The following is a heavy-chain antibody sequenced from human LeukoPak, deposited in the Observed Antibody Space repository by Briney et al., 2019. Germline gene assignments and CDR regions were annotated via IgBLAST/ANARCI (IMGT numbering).Heavy chain of an antibody. V-gene: IGHV1-69*05. CDR1: GGTFSSYA. CDR3: ARGRLKRYYFDY. D-gene: IGHD4-17*01. CDR2: IIPIFGTA. J-gene: IGHJ4*02. Sequence: SVKVSCKASGGTFSSYAISWVRQAPGQGLEWMGRIIPIFGTANYAQKFQGRVTITTDESTSTAYMELSSLRSEDTAVYYCARGRLKRYYFDYWGQGTLVTVSS.